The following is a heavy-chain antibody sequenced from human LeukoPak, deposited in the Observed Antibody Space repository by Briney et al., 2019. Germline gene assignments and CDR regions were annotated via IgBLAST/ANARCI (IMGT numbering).Heavy chain of an antibody. Sequence: ETLSLTCTVSGGSVSNYYWSWVRQAPGKGLEWVSVIYSGGSTYYADSVKGRFTISRDNSKNTLYLQMNSLRAEDTAVYYCARVDSGYYFFDYWGQGTLVTVSS. CDR3: ARVDSGYYFFDY. J-gene: IGHJ4*02. CDR1: GGSVSNYY. D-gene: IGHD3-22*01. CDR2: IYSGGST. V-gene: IGHV3-53*01.